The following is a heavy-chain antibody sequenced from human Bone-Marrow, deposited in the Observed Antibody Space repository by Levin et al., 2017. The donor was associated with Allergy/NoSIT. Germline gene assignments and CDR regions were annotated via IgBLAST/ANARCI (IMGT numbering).Heavy chain of an antibody. CDR1: GGSISTYY. D-gene: IGHD6-19*01. J-gene: IGHJ4*02. V-gene: IGHV4-59*01. CDR2: IYYSGST. CDR3: AKGMELWDIIAVGPPFDY. Sequence: SQTLSLTCTVSGGSISTYYWSWIRQPPEKRLEWNGYIYYSGSTKYNPSLKSRVTLLVDTSKNLFSLNLSSVTAADSAVYYCAKGMELWDIIAVGPPFDYWGQGTLVTVSS.